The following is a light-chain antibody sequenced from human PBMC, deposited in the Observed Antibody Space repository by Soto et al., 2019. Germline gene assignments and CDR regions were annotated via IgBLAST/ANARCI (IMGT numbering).Light chain of an antibody. J-gene: IGLJ2*01. V-gene: IGLV2-14*01. Sequence: QSALTQPASVSGSPGQSITISCTGTSSDVGGYNYVSWYHQHPGKAPKLMIYDVSNRPSGVSNRFSGSKSCNTASLTISGRQAEDEAEYYCSSYTSSSTVVFVGGTKLPVL. CDR3: SSYTSSSTVV. CDR2: DVS. CDR1: SSDVGGYNY.